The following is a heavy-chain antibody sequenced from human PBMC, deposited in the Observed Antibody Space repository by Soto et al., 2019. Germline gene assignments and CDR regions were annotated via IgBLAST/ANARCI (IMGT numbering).Heavy chain of an antibody. CDR2: INSGSSTI. CDR1: GFPFSSYA. D-gene: IGHD5-12*01. Sequence: EVQLVESGGGLVQPGGSLRLSCAASGFPFSSYAMNWVRQAPGKGLEWVSYINSGSSTIYYADSAKGRFTISRDNAKNSLYLQMNSLRDEDTAVYFCVRDRGYTGDDLQYWGQGALVAVSS. V-gene: IGHV3-48*02. CDR3: VRDRGYTGDDLQY. J-gene: IGHJ4*02.